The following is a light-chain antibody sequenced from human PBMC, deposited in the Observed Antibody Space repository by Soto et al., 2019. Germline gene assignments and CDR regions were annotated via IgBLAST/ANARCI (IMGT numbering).Light chain of an antibody. J-gene: IGKJ1*01. CDR1: HSVSRTY. CDR2: GAS. Sequence: EIVLTQSPGTLSLSPWERATLSCRASHSVSRTYLAGYQQKPGQAPRLLMYGASDRATGTPGRFSGSGSGTDFTLTISGLEPEDSAVYYCQQFDDSVTFGQGTKVDIK. V-gene: IGKV3-20*01. CDR3: QQFDDSVT.